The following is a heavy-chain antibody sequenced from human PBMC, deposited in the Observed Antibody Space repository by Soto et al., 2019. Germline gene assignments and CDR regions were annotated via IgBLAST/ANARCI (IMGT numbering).Heavy chain of an antibody. CDR2: IYPGDSDT. D-gene: IGHD3-16*02. J-gene: IGHJ3*02. Sequence: GESLKISCKGSGYSFTSYWIGWVRQMPGKGLEWMGIIYPGDSDTRYSPSFQGQVTISADKSISTAYLQWSSLKASDTAMYYCARPHQENYVWGSYRHAFDIWGQGTMVTVSS. CDR1: GYSFTSYW. V-gene: IGHV5-51*01. CDR3: ARPHQENYVWGSYRHAFDI.